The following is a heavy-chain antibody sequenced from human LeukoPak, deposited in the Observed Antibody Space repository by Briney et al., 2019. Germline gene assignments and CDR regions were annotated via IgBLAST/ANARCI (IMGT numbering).Heavy chain of an antibody. CDR3: ATLEIGDYYFDY. Sequence: SDPVSLTCTVSGGYLSCRPYYWGWVRQPPGKGLEWIGCISYSGRIHYNPSLKSRVTISVDTSKNHFSLRLSSVPAADTAVYYCATLEIGDYYFDYWGQGTRVTVSS. CDR2: ISYSGRI. D-gene: IGHD2-21*01. CDR1: GGYLSCRPYY. J-gene: IGHJ4*02. V-gene: IGHV4-39*01.